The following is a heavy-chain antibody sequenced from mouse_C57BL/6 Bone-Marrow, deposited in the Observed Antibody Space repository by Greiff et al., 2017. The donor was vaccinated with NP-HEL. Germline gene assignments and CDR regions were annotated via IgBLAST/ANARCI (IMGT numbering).Heavy chain of an antibody. CDR1: GFSLSTFGMG. CDR3: ARIGGDDYDVGNAMDY. Sequence: QVTLKVSGPGILQPSPTLSLTCSFSGFSLSTFGMGVVWMRPPPGNGLVWLAHPWWDDDKYNNPALKSRLPISKDTSSNQVFLKIANVDTADTATYYWARIGGDDYDVGNAMDYWGQGTSVTVSS. CDR2: PWWDDDK. D-gene: IGHD2-4*01. V-gene: IGHV8-8*01. J-gene: IGHJ4*01.